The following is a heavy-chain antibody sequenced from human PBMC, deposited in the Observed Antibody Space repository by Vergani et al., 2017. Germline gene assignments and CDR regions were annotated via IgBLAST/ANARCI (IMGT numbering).Heavy chain of an antibody. J-gene: IGHJ4*02. V-gene: IGHV3-21*01. CDR1: GFTFSSYS. Sequence: EVQLVESGGGLVQPGGSLRLSCAASGFTFSSYSMNWVRQAPGKGLEWVSSISSSSSYIYYADSVKGRFTISRDNAKNSLYLQMNSLRAEDTAVYYCARDWDYYDSSGYYANIDYWGQGTLVTVSS. CDR3: ARDWDYYDSSGYYANIDY. D-gene: IGHD3-22*01. CDR2: ISSSSSYI.